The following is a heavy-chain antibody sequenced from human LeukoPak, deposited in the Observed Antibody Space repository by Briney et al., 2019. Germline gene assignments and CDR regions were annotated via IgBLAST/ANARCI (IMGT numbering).Heavy chain of an antibody. Sequence: GGSLRLSCAASGFTFYSYGMSWVRQAPGKGLEWVSTINAGGDTTYYADSVKGRFTISRDNSKNTLYLQMNSLRAEDTAVYYCAKRRGLELLYYYYMDVWGKGTTVTVSS. CDR2: INAGGDTT. CDR1: GFTFYSYG. J-gene: IGHJ6*03. V-gene: IGHV3-23*01. D-gene: IGHD1-7*01. CDR3: AKRRGLELLYYYYMDV.